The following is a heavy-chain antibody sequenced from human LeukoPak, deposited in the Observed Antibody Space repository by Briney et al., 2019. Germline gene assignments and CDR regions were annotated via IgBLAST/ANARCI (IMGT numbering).Heavy chain of an antibody. CDR2: ISSSSSYI. J-gene: IGHJ4*02. D-gene: IGHD3-10*01. CDR1: GFTFSSYS. Sequence: PGRSLRLSCAASGFTFSSYSMNWVRQAPGKGLEWVSSISSSSSYIYYADSVKGRFTISRDNAKNSLYLQMNSLRAEDTAVYYCARDPGKRGIDYWGQGTLVTVSS. V-gene: IGHV3-21*01. CDR3: ARDPGKRGIDY.